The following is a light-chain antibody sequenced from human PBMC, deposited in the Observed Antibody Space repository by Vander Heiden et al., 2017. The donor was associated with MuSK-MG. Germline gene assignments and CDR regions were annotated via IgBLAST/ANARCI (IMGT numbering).Light chain of an antibody. V-gene: IGKV1-9*01. CDR3: QQGDNCPIT. Sequence: DIQLTQSPSILSASVGDRITISCRASQGISTFLAWYQQKPGKAPNLLIDTAAIWQSGVPSRFSGSGSGTEFTLTISSLQPEDCATYYCQQGDNCPITFGQGTQVEIK. CDR1: QGISTF. J-gene: IGKJ5*01. CDR2: TAA.